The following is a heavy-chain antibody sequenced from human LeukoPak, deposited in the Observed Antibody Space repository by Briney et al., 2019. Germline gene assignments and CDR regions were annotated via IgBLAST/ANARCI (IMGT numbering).Heavy chain of an antibody. Sequence: GGSLRLCRAASGFTFSSYAMHWVRQAPGKGLEWVAVISYDGSNKYYADSVKGRFTISRDNSKNTLYLQMSSLRAEDTAMYYCARGPYGSSGTPDAFDIWGQGTMVTVSS. CDR2: ISYDGSNK. D-gene: IGHD3-10*01. J-gene: IGHJ3*02. V-gene: IGHV3-30-3*01. CDR3: ARGPYGSSGTPDAFDI. CDR1: GFTFSSYA.